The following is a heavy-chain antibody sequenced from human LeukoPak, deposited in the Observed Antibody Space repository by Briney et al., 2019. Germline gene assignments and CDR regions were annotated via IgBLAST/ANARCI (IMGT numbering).Heavy chain of an antibody. Sequence: SETLSLTCSVSGGSMSRVSGGSMSTNYWSWIRQPPGKGLEWIGYIYYSGSTNYNPSLKSRVTISVDTSKNQFSLKLSSVTAADTAVYYCARASPDYDILTGYSPRLDYWGQGTLVTVSS. CDR1: GGSMSRVSGGSMSTNY. D-gene: IGHD3-9*01. V-gene: IGHV4-61*01. J-gene: IGHJ4*02. CDR3: ARASPDYDILTGYSPRLDY. CDR2: IYYSGST.